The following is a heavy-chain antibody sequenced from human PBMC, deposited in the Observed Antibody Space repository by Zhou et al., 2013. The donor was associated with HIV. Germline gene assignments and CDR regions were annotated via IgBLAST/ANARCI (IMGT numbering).Heavy chain of an antibody. V-gene: IGHV1-18*01. J-gene: IGHJ5*02. CDR3: ARDGPLPSVWYWFGP. CDR2: SSAYNGNA. CDR1: GYTFISYG. Sequence: QVQLVQSGAEVKKPGASVKVSCKASGYTFISYGISWVRQAPGQGLEWMGWSSAYNGNANYAQNLQGRVTMTADTSTSTAYMELRSLRSDDTAVYYCARDGPLPSVWYWFGPWGQGTLVTVSS. D-gene: IGHD6-19*01.